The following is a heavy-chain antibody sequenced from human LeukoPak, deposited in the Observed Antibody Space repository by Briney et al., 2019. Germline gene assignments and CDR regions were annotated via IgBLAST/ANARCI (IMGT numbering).Heavy chain of an antibody. CDR2: INPNSGGT. D-gene: IGHD1-26*01. CDR3: ARASRIVGAIDY. Sequence: ASVTVSCKASGYTFTGYYMYWVRQAPGQGLEWMGWINPNSGGTNYAQKFQGRVTMTRDTSISTAYMELSRLRSDDTAVYYCARASRIVGAIDYWGQGTLVTVSS. J-gene: IGHJ4*02. V-gene: IGHV1-2*02. CDR1: GYTFTGYY.